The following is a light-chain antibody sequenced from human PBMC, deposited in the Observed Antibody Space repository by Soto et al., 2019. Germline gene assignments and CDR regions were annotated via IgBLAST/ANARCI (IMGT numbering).Light chain of an antibody. CDR2: AAS. J-gene: IGKJ4*01. CDR1: QDISYY. V-gene: IGKV1-9*01. CDR3: QQYNNWPPLT. Sequence: DIQLTQSPSFLSASVGDRVTITCRASQDISYYLAWYQQRPGKAPKLLIYAASTLQSGVPSRFSGSGSGTEFTLTISSLQPDDFATYYCQQYNNWPPLTFGGGTKVDIK.